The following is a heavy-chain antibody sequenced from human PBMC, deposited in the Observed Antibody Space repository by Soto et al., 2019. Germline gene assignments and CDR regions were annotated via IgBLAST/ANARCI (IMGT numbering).Heavy chain of an antibody. Sequence: QVQLQQWGAGLLKPSETLSLTCAVYGGSFSGYYWSWIRQPPGKGLEWIGEINHSGSTNYNPSLKSRVTLSVDTSKNQFSLKLSSVTAADTAVYYCARGLSAAGILHWGQGTLVTVSS. D-gene: IGHD6-13*01. CDR1: GGSFSGYY. J-gene: IGHJ4*02. CDR2: INHSGST. CDR3: ARGLSAAGILH. V-gene: IGHV4-34*01.